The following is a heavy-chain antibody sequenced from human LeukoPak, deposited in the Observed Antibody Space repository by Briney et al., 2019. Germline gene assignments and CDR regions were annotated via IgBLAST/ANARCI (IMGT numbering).Heavy chain of an antibody. CDR3: ARSNYYDSSGLDY. D-gene: IGHD3-22*01. V-gene: IGHV3-30-3*01. J-gene: IGHJ4*02. CDR1: GFTFSSYW. CDR2: ISYDGSNK. Sequence: GGSLRLSCAASGFTFSSYWMHWVRQAPGKGLEWVAVISYDGSNKYYADSVKGRFTISRDNSKNTLYLQMNSLRAEDTAVYYCARSNYYDSSGLDYWGQGTLVTVSS.